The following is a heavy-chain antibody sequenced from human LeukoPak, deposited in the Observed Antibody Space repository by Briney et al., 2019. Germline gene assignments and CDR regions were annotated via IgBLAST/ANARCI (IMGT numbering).Heavy chain of an antibody. CDR1: GYNHSNYR. J-gene: IGHJ4*02. Sequence: GESLKISCTGSGYNHSNYRIGWVRQTPGKGLEWMGIIYPGDSDTRYSPSFQGQVTVSADKSISTAYLQWGSLKASDTAMYYCARRGPVSGWFGDWGQGTLVTVSS. CDR2: IYPGDSDT. D-gene: IGHD6-19*01. V-gene: IGHV5-51*01. CDR3: ARRGPVSGWFGD.